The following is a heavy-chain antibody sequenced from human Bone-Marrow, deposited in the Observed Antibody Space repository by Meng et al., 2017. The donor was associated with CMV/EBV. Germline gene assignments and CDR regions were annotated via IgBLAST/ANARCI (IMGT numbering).Heavy chain of an antibody. D-gene: IGHD3-3*01. J-gene: IGHJ6*02. V-gene: IGHV1-69*04. CDR2: IIPILGIA. CDR3: ARDGHYDFWSGYYTNSGPPTIYGMDV. Sequence: SVKVSCKASGGTFSSYTISWVRQAPGQGLEWMGRIIPILGIANYAQKFQGRVTITADKSTSTAYMELRSLRSDDTAVYYCARDGHYDFWSGYYTNSGPPTIYGMDVWGQGTTVTVSS. CDR1: GGTFSSYT.